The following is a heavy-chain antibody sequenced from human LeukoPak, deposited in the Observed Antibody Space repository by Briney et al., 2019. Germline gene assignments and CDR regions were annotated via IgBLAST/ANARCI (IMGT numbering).Heavy chain of an antibody. CDR3: ARQRPYSSSPYYFDY. CDR2: ISESGGST. J-gene: IGHJ4*02. V-gene: IGHV3-23*01. Sequence: TGGSLRLSCVVSGFTFSTSAMSWVRQAPGKGLEWVSGISESGGSTYYADSVKGRFTISRDNSKNTLYLQMHSLRAEDTAVYYCARQRPYSSSPYYFDYWGQGTLATVSS. CDR1: GFTFSTSA. D-gene: IGHD6-13*01.